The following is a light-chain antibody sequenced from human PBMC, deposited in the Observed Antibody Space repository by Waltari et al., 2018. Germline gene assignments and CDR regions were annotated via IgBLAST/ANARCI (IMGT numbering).Light chain of an antibody. CDR1: QSVLYSSNNKNY. CDR3: QQYYSTPQT. J-gene: IGKJ1*01. Sequence: DIVMTQSPDSLAVSLGERATINCQSSQSVLYSSNNKNYLAWYQQKPGQPPKLLIYWASTRESGVPDRFSGSGSGTDFTLTISSLQAEDVEVYYCQQYYSTPQTFGQGTKVEIK. CDR2: WAS. V-gene: IGKV4-1*01.